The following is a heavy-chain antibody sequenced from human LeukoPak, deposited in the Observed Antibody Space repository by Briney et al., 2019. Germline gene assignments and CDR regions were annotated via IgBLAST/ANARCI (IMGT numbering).Heavy chain of an antibody. J-gene: IGHJ4*02. CDR3: ARGRYYDGSGPSPFDY. CDR1: GGTFSSYA. CDR2: IIPIFGTA. V-gene: IGHV1-69*06. D-gene: IGHD3-22*01. Sequence: GASVKVSCKASGGTFSSYAISWVRQAPGQGLEWMGGIIPIFGTANYAQKFQGRVTITADKSTSTAYMGLSSLRSEDTAVYYCARGRYYDGSGPSPFDYWGQGTLVTVSS.